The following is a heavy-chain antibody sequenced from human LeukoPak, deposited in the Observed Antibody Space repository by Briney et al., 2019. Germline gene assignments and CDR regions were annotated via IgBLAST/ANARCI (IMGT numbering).Heavy chain of an antibody. V-gene: IGHV1-2*02. CDR3: ARGYYDSSDFEYFQH. J-gene: IGHJ1*01. CDR2: TNPNSGGT. D-gene: IGHD3-22*01. Sequence: ASVKVSCKASGYTFTGYYMHWVRQAPGQGLEWMGWTNPNSGGTNYAQKFQGRVTMTRDTSISTVYMELSRLRSDDTAVFFCARGYYDSSDFEYFQHWGQGTLVTVSS. CDR1: GYTFTGYY.